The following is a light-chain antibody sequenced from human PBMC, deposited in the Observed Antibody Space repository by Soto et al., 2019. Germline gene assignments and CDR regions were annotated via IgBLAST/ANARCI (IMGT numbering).Light chain of an antibody. Sequence: QSVLTQPPSASGSPGQSVTISCTGTSSDVGGYNYVSWYQQYPGKVPKLMIYEVNKRPSKVPDRFSGSESGNTASLTVSGLQAEDEADYYCTSYAGGNNVFGTGTKVTVL. CDR1: SSDVGGYNY. J-gene: IGLJ1*01. CDR3: TSYAGGNNV. CDR2: EVN. V-gene: IGLV2-8*01.